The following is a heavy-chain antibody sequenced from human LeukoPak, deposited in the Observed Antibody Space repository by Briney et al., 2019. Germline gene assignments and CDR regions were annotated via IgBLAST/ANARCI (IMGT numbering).Heavy chain of an antibody. J-gene: IGHJ4*02. CDR3: ARDGGYFDY. CDR2: INPDNGGT. V-gene: IGHV1-2*02. CDR1: GYTFTGYY. Sequence: ASVKVSCKASGYTFTGYYMHWVRQAPGQGLEWMGWINPDNGGTNYAQRFQGRVTMTTDTSTSAAYMELRSLRFDDTAVYYCARDGGYFDYWGQGTLVTVSS.